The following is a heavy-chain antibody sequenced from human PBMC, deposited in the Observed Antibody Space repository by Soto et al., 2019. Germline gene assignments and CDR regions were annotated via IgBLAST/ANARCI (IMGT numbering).Heavy chain of an antibody. CDR2: IRSKANSYAT. D-gene: IGHD1-26*01. CDR3: TRHHSASYAF. J-gene: IGHJ4*02. V-gene: IGHV3-73*01. CDR1: GFTFRGSA. Sequence: GGSRRLSCAASGFTFRGSAMHWVRQASGKGLEWVGRIRSKANSYATAYAASVKGRFTISRDDSQNTAYLQMNRLKTEDTAVYYCTRHHSASYAFWGQGTLVTVSS.